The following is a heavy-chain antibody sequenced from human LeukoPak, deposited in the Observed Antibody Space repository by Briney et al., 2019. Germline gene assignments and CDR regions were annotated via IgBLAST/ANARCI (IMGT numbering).Heavy chain of an antibody. V-gene: IGHV3-23*01. CDR3: APEATNVAGS. Sequence: GGSLRLSCEASGFTFSSYAMNWVRQAPGKGLEWVSTVSGSGGSTYYADSVKGRFTISRDNSKNTLFLQMHGLRPEDTAVYYCAPEATNVAGSWGQGTLVIVSS. CDR1: GFTFSSYA. CDR2: VSGSGGST. J-gene: IGHJ4*02. D-gene: IGHD1-1*01.